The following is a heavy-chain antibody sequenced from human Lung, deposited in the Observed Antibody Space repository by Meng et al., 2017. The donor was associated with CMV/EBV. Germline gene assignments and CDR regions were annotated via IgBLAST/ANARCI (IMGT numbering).Heavy chain of an antibody. CDR3: ARSILSNGFDAFDI. V-gene: IGHV3-53*01. CDR1: GFIVSSTY. CDR2: IYSGGTT. J-gene: IGHJ3*02. D-gene: IGHD2/OR15-2a*01. Sequence: ESLKISCEASGFIVSSTYMSWVRQAPGKGLEWVSVIYSGGTTFKANSVKGRFTISRDNSKNTLFLQMNRLRAEDTAVYYCARSILSNGFDAFDIWGQGTMVTVSS.